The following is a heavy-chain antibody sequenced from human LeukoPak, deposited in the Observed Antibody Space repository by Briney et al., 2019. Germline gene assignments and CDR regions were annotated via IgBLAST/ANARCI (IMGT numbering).Heavy chain of an antibody. J-gene: IGHJ4*02. V-gene: IGHV4-39*01. Sequence: SETLSLTCNVSGGSISSSSYSWGWIRQPPGKGLEWIGSIYYSGTTYYNPSLKSRVTISVDTSKIQFSLKLSSVAATDTAVYFCARLRFDFWSGYTHPYFDYWGQGTLVTVSS. D-gene: IGHD3-3*01. CDR2: IYYSGTT. CDR1: GGSISSSSYS. CDR3: ARLRFDFWSGYTHPYFDY.